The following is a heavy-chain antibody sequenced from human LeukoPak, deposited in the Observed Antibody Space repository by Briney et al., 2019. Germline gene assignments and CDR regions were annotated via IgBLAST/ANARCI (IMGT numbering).Heavy chain of an antibody. CDR1: GGSISSGDYY. J-gene: IGHJ4*02. CDR3: VRDRGNWTVLDY. V-gene: IGHV4-30-4*01. CDR2: IYYSGST. Sequence: PSETLSLTCTVSGGSISSGDYYWSWIRQPPGKGLEWIGYIYYSGSTYYNPSLKSRVTISVDTSKNQFSLELSSVTAADTAVYYCVRDRGNWTVLDYWGRGTLVTVSS. D-gene: IGHD1-20*01.